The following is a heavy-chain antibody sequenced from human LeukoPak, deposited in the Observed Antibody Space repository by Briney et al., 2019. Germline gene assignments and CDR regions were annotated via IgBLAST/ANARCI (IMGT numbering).Heavy chain of an antibody. CDR1: GGSFSGYY. Sequence: PSETLSLTCAVYGGSFSGYYWSWIRQPPGKGLEWIGSIYHSGSTYYNPSLKSRVTISVDTSKNQFSLKLSSVTAADTAVYYCARDLRRYDILTGYYDYWGQGTLVTVSS. J-gene: IGHJ4*02. CDR3: ARDLRRYDILTGYYDY. V-gene: IGHV4-34*01. D-gene: IGHD3-9*01. CDR2: IYHSGST.